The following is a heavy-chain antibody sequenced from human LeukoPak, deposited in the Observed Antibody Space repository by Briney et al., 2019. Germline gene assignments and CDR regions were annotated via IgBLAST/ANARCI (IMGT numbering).Heavy chain of an antibody. V-gene: IGHV4-61*01. Sequence: SQTLSLTCSVSGGSVSSDSYFWTWIRQPSGKGLEYIGYIHDSGSTDNNPSLKSRVTISVDTSKNQFSLKLSSVTAADTAVYYCARGILKCSGGNCYYYGMDVWGKGTTVTVSS. D-gene: IGHD2-15*01. CDR2: IHDSGST. J-gene: IGHJ6*04. CDR1: GGSVSSDSYF. CDR3: ARGILKCSGGNCYYYGMDV.